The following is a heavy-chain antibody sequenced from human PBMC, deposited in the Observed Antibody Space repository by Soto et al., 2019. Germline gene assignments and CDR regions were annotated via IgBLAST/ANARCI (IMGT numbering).Heavy chain of an antibody. CDR2: IRSSGDRT. J-gene: IGHJ6*01. D-gene: IGHD1-1*01. CDR1: GFTFSSYA. CDR3: AKQQGPGTPYYYAMDV. V-gene: IGHV3-23*01. Sequence: EVQLLESGGGLVQPGGSLRLSCAASGFTFSSYAMSWVRQAPGKGLEWVPVIRSSGDRTYYADSVKGRFTISRDNSKNTLYMQMNSLRAEDTAVYYCAKQQGPGTPYYYAMDVW.